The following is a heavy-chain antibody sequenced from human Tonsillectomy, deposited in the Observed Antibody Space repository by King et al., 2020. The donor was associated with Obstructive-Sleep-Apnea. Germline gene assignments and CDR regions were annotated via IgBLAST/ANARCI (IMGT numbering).Heavy chain of an antibody. CDR2: ISYDGSNK. V-gene: IGHV3-30*04. CDR3: ARDDGDYRNEALDY. Sequence: VQLVESGGGVVQPGRSLRLSCAASGFTFSSYAMHWVRQAPGKGLEWVAVISYDGSNKYYADSVKGRFTISRDNSKNTLYLQMNSLRAEDTAVYYCARDDGDYRNEALDYWGQGTLVTVSS. D-gene: IGHD4-17*01. CDR1: GFTFSSYA. J-gene: IGHJ4*02.